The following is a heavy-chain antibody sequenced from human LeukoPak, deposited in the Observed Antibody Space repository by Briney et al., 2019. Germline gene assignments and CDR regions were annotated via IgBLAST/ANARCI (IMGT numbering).Heavy chain of an antibody. J-gene: IGHJ4*02. CDR3: ARCRDEFGDYGFDF. CDR1: GASISSHY. Sequence: SETLSLTCTVSGASISSHYWSWIRQPPGEGLAWLGYMFDSGRTKYNPSLRNRVTISGDTSKNQVSLRLSSVTAADTAVYYCARCRDEFGDYGFDFWGQGALVTVSS. V-gene: IGHV4-59*11. CDR2: MFDSGRT. D-gene: IGHD4-17*01.